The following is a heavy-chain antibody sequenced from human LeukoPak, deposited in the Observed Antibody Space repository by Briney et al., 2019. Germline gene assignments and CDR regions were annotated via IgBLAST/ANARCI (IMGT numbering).Heavy chain of an antibody. V-gene: IGHV3-30*18. J-gene: IGHJ4*02. Sequence: PGGSLGLSCAASGFTFSSYGMHWVRQAPGKGLEWVAVISYDGSNKYYADSVKGRFTISRDNSKNTLYLQMNSLRAEDTAVYYCAKDYVGATSPDYWGQGTLVTVSS. CDR1: GFTFSSYG. D-gene: IGHD1-26*01. CDR3: AKDYVGATSPDY. CDR2: ISYDGSNK.